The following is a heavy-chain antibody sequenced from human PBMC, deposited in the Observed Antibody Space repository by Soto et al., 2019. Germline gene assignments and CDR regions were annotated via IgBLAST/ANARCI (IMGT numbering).Heavy chain of an antibody. CDR2: ISSNGGST. D-gene: IGHD6-6*01. CDR3: VKDHGSSSPVPNWFDP. CDR1: GFTFSSYA. J-gene: IGHJ5*02. Sequence: VGSLRLSCSASGFTFSSYAMHWVRQAPGKGLEYVSAISSNGGSTYYADSVKGRFTISRDNSKNTLYLQMSSLRAEDTAVYYCVKDHGSSSPVPNWFDPWGQGTLVTVSS. V-gene: IGHV3-64D*06.